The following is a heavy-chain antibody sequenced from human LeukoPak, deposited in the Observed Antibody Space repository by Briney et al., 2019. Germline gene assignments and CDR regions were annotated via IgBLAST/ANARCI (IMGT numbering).Heavy chain of an antibody. D-gene: IGHD3-9*01. CDR3: ARETGYYPKYYYYGMDV. CDR2: INAGNGNT. J-gene: IGHJ6*02. V-gene: IGHV1-3*01. CDR1: GYTFTSYA. Sequence: ASVKVSCKASGYTFTSYARHWVRQAPGQRLEWMGWINAGNGNTKYSQKFQGRVTITRDTSASTAYMELSSLRSEDTAVYYCARETGYYPKYYYYGMDVWGQGTTVTVSS.